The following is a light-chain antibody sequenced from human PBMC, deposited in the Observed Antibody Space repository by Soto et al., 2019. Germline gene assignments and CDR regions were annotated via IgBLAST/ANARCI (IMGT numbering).Light chain of an antibody. Sequence: QSVRTQPASGSGAPGQWITISCTGTSSDVGGYKYVSFYQQHPGKAPKVMIYEVSNRPSGVSHRFSGSKSGNTASLTISGLQADDEADYYCSSYTSSITYVFGPGTKV. CDR2: EVS. J-gene: IGLJ1*01. V-gene: IGLV2-14*01. CDR1: SSDVGGYKY. CDR3: SSYTSSITYV.